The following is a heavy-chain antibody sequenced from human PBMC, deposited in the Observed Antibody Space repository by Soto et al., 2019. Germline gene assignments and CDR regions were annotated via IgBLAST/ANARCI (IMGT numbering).Heavy chain of an antibody. V-gene: IGHV4-30-4*01. D-gene: IGHD6-19*01. CDR3: ARAEVAVAGSGWFDA. CDR2: IFYSGST. CDR1: GDSITSGDYY. Sequence: QVQLQESGPGLVKPSQTLSLTCTVSGDSITSGDYYWSWVRQPPGKGLEWIGYIFYSGSTYYKASLKSRVTMSLDMSRTQFALKLTSVTAADTAVYYCARAEVAVAGSGWFDAWGHGTLVTVSS. J-gene: IGHJ5*01.